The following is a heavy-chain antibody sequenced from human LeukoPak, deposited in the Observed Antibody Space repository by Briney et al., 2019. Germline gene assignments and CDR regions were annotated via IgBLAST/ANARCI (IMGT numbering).Heavy chain of an antibody. Sequence: SVKVSRQASGGTFRNYPICWVRQAPGQGLEWLGGIILIFGTANYPQTFQGRVTITADESTSTAYMKLSSLRSEDTAVYYCARVIVPAAKLPNYYYMDVWGKGTTVTVSS. CDR2: IILIFGTA. D-gene: IGHD2-2*01. J-gene: IGHJ6*03. CDR3: ARVIVPAAKLPNYYYMDV. V-gene: IGHV1-69*13. CDR1: GGTFRNYP.